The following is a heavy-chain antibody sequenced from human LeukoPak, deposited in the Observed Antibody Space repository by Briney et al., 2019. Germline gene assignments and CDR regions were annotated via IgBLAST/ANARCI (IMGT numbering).Heavy chain of an antibody. CDR2: ISYDGSLK. Sequence: GGSLRLSSAASGFTFTFSTYGMHWVRQAPGKGLEWVAVISYDGSLKYYADSARGRFTISRDTSKNMLYLQTNNLRAEDTAVYYCSRYNTSSWDSWGQGTLVTVSS. CDR3: SRYNTSSWDS. D-gene: IGHD3-3*01. CDR1: GFTFTFSTYG. J-gene: IGHJ4*02. V-gene: IGHV3-33*01.